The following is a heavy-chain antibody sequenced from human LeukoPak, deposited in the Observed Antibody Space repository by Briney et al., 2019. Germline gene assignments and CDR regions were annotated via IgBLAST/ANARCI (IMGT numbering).Heavy chain of an antibody. J-gene: IGHJ4*02. CDR2: IYHSGST. Sequence: SETLSLTCAVSGGSISSSNWWSWVRPPPGKGLEWIGEIYHSGSTNYNPSLKSRVTISVDKSKNQFSLKLSSVTAADAAVYYCARGRQWLVYFDYWGQGTLVTVSS. D-gene: IGHD6-19*01. CDR1: GGSISSSNW. CDR3: ARGRQWLVYFDY. V-gene: IGHV4-4*02.